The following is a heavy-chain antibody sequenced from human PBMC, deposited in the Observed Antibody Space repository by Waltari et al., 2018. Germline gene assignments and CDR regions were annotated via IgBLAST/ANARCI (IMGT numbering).Heavy chain of an antibody. Sequence: EVQLVESGGNVVQPGGSLRLSCAASGFTFASYVMTWVRQAPGKGREWVSGILGSGGNTVYADSVKGRFTISRDSSKNTLYLQMNSLRAEDTALYYCVKDRQIYSGGSYADGFDDWGQGTLVTVSS. D-gene: IGHD1-26*01. V-gene: IGHV3-23*04. CDR2: ILGSGGNT. CDR3: VKDRQIYSGGSYADGFDD. J-gene: IGHJ4*02. CDR1: GFTFASYV.